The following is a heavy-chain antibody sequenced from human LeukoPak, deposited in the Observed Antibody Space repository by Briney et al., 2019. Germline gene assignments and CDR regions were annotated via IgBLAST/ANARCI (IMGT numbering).Heavy chain of an antibody. CDR1: GFTFSSYS. CDR2: ISGGVGST. Sequence: GGSLRLSCAASGFTFSSYSMNWVRQAPGKGLEWVSTISGGVGSTYYADSVKGRFTISRDNSKNTPYLQMNSLRADDTAVYYCAKRYTAYDYGAFDIWGQGTMVTVSS. D-gene: IGHD5-12*01. V-gene: IGHV3-23*01. CDR3: AKRYTAYDYGAFDI. J-gene: IGHJ3*02.